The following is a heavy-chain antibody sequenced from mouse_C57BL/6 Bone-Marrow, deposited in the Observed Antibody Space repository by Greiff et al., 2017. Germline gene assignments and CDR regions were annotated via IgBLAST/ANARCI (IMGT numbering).Heavy chain of an antibody. CDR1: GYTFTSYW. J-gene: IGHJ4*01. D-gene: IGHD1-1*01. CDR3: ARYGNYAMDY. V-gene: IGHV1-69*01. Sequence: QVQLQQPGAELVMPGASVKLSCKASGYTFTSYWMHWVKQRPGQGLEWIGEIDPSDSYTNYNQKFTGKSTLTVDKSSSTAYMQLSSVTSEDSAVYYCARYGNYAMDYWGQGTSVTVSS. CDR2: IDPSDSYT.